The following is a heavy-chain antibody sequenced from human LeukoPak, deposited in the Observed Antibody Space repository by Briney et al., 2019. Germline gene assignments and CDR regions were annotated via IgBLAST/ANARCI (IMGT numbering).Heavy chain of an antibody. CDR1: GGSISSSSYY. J-gene: IGHJ4*02. CDR3: ASSSTAMVTPFDY. V-gene: IGHV4-39*01. Sequence: PSETLSLTCTVSGGSISSSSYYWGWIRQPPGKGLEWIGSIYYSGSTYYNPSLKSRVTISVDTSKNQFSLKLRSVTAADTAVYYCASSSTAMVTPFDYWGQGTLVTVSS. CDR2: IYYSGST. D-gene: IGHD5-18*01.